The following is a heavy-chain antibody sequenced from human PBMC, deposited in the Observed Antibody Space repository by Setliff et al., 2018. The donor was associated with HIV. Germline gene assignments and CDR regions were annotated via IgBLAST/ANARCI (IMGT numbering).Heavy chain of an antibody. D-gene: IGHD5-12*01. CDR3: ARDTYHTGYLGWGPKPHYYYMDV. CDR1: GGSIRSGSYP. Sequence: KPSETLSLTCTVSGGSIRSGSYPWSWIRQPAGQGLEWIGHVSSSGSSNYNPSLTSRVTISADTSKNQFSLKLTSVTAADTAVYYCARDTYHTGYLGWGPKPHYYYMDVWGKGTTVTVSS. V-gene: IGHV4-61*09. J-gene: IGHJ6*03. CDR2: VSSSGSS.